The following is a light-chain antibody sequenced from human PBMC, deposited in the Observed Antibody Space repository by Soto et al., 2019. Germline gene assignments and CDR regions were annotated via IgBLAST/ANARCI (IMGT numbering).Light chain of an antibody. V-gene: IGLV3-21*04. CDR1: NIGTKA. CDR2: NDS. CDR3: QVWDNTSNHAV. J-gene: IGLJ1*01. Sequence: SYELTQPPSVSVAPGKTASITCGGHNIGTKAVHWYQQKPGQAPVVVIYNDSDRPSGIPERFSGSNSGNTATLTISRVEAGDEDDFYCQVWDNTSNHAVFGTGTKLTVL.